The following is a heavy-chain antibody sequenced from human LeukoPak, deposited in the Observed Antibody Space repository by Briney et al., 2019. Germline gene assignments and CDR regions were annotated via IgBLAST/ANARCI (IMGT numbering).Heavy chain of an antibody. Sequence: GGSLRLSCAASGFTFSDYAMDWVRQARGRGLEWVSTISYRGGNTYYADPVKGRFTISRDNSKNTPYQQMPSLRADDTAVYYCARAPNYGDYTFDYWGQGTLVTVSS. CDR2: ISYRGGNT. D-gene: IGHD4-17*01. CDR3: ARAPNYGDYTFDY. J-gene: IGHJ4*02. V-gene: IGHV3-23*01. CDR1: GFTFSDYA.